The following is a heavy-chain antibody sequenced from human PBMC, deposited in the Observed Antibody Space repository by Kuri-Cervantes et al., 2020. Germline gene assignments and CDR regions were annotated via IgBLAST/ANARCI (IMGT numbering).Heavy chain of an antibody. V-gene: IGHV3-33*08. CDR2: IWYDGSNK. D-gene: IGHD6-19*01. Sequence: GESLKISCAASGFTFSSYAMNWVRQAPGKGLEWVAVIWYDGSNKYYADSVKGRFTISRDNAKNSLFLQMNSLRAEDTAVYYCARDSGGWYHAFDIWGQGTMVTVSS. J-gene: IGHJ3*02. CDR1: GFTFSSYA. CDR3: ARDSGGWYHAFDI.